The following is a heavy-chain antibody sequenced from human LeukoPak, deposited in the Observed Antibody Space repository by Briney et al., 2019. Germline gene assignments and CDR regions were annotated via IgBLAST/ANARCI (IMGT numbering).Heavy chain of an antibody. CDR2: MNPNSGNT. V-gene: IGHV1-8*01. J-gene: IGHJ4*02. Sequence: GASVKVSCKASGYTFTSYDINWVRQATGQGLEWMGWMNPNSGNTGYAQKFQGRVTMTRNTSISTAYMELSSLRPEDTAVYYCARGSRYSGGWPGNYWGQGTLVTVSS. D-gene: IGHD6-19*01. CDR3: ARGSRYSGGWPGNY. CDR1: GYTFTSYD.